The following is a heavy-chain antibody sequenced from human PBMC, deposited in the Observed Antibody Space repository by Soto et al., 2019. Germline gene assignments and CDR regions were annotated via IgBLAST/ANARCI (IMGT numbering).Heavy chain of an antibody. CDR1: GFTFRSYE. Sequence: EVQLVESGGGLVQPGGSLRLSCAASGFTFRSYEMNWVRQAPGKGLEWVSYISSSGSTIYYADSVKGRFTISRDNAKNSLYLQMNSLRAEDTAVYYCAREGATHCSSTSCEFYYYYGMDVWGQGTTVTVSS. J-gene: IGHJ6*02. V-gene: IGHV3-48*03. CDR3: AREGATHCSSTSCEFYYYYGMDV. CDR2: ISSSGSTI. D-gene: IGHD2-2*01.